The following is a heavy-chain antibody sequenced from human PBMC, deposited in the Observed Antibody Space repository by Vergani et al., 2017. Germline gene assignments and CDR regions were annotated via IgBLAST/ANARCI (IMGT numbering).Heavy chain of an antibody. CDR2: IYYSGST. CDR3: ARDSGGYAIDY. D-gene: IGHD3-10*01. CDR1: GVSISSYY. Sequence: QVQLQESGPGLVKPSETLSLTCTVSGVSISSYYWSWIRQPPGKGLEWIGYIYYSGSTNYNPSLKSRVTISVDTSKNQFSLKLSSVTAADTAVYYCARDSGGYAIDYWGQGTLVTVSS. V-gene: IGHV4-59*01. J-gene: IGHJ4*02.